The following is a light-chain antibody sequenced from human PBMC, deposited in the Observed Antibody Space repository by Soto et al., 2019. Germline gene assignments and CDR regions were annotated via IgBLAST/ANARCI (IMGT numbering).Light chain of an antibody. V-gene: IGLV9-49*01. CDR1: SGYSNYK. J-gene: IGLJ2*01. CDR2: VGTGGIVG. CDR3: GADHGSGSNFVV. Sequence: QSVLTQPPSASASLGASVTLTCTLSSGYSNYKVDWYQQRPGKGPRFVMRVGTGGIVGSKGDGIPDRFSVLGSGLNRYLTIKNIQGEDESDYHCGADHGSGSNFVVFGRGTKLNVL.